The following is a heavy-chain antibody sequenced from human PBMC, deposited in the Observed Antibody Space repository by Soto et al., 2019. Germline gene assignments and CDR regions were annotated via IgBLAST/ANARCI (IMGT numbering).Heavy chain of an antibody. J-gene: IGHJ4*02. D-gene: IGHD5-18*01. CDR1: GFTFSSYG. V-gene: IGHV3-30*18. CDR2: ISYDGSNK. Sequence: QVQLVESGGGVVQPGRSLRLSCAASGFTFSSYGMHWVRQAPGKGLEWVAVISYDGSNKYYADSVKGRFTISRDNSKNTLYLQMNSLRAEDTAVYYCAKDQRWGRKAMVKFFDYWGQGTLVTVSS. CDR3: AKDQRWGRKAMVKFFDY.